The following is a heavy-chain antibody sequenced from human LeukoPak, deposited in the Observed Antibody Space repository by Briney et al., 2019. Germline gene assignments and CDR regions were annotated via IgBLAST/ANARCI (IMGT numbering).Heavy chain of an antibody. CDR3: ARDSGWIDY. J-gene: IGHJ4*02. D-gene: IGHD6-19*01. CDR2: IYGSGTT. V-gene: IGHV4-4*07. CDR1: GGSNSSC. Sequence: PSETLSLTCTVSGGSNSSCWSWIRQPAGKGLEWIGRIYGSGTTTYNPSLKSRVTISVDTSKNQFSLKLSSVTAADTAVYYCARDSGWIDYWGQGTLVTVSS.